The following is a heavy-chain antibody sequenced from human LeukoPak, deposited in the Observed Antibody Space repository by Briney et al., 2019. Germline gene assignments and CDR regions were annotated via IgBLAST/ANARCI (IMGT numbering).Heavy chain of an antibody. D-gene: IGHD3-3*02. CDR3: ARSNGPVLVSPGARVHYYYFYMDV. CDR1: GYIFTNYY. Sequence: ASVKVFCKASGYIFTNYYMHWVRQAPGQGLEWMGMINPSGGSTSYAQKFQGRVTMTRDMSTSTDYMELISLRSEDTAVYYCARSNGPVLVSPGARVHYYYFYMDVWGKGTTVTVS. V-gene: IGHV1-46*01. CDR2: INPSGGST. J-gene: IGHJ6*03.